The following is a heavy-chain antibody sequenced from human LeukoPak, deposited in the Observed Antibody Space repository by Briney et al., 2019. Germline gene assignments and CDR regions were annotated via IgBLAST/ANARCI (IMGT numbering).Heavy chain of an antibody. CDR3: ARGRNTIFGVVTTPDEVSDAFD. J-gene: IGHJ3*02. V-gene: IGHV1-69*05. Sequence: SVKVSCKASGGTFSSYAISWVRQAPGQGLEWMGRIIPIFGTANYAQKFQGRVTITTDESTSTAYMELSSLRSEDTAVYYCARGRNTIFGVVTTPDEVSDAFDMGPRDNGHRLF. D-gene: IGHD3-3*01. CDR2: IIPIFGTA. CDR1: GGTFSSYA.